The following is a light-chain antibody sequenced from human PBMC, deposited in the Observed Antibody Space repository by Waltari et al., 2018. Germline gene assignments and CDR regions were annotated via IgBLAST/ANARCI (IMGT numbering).Light chain of an antibody. J-gene: IGKJ1*01. CDR2: GPS. CDR1: QGIGNY. CDR3: QQYRTYPRT. Sequence: DIQMTQYPSSLSASVGDRVTITCRASQGIGNYLAWFKQKPGDSPKCLIYGPSNWQSGVSSKFSGSGSGTDFTLTISSLQPEDFATYYCQQYRTYPRTFGQGTRVQIK. V-gene: IGKV1-16*02.